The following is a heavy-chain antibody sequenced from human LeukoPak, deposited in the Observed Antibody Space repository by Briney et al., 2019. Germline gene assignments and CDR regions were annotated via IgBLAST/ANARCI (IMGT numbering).Heavy chain of an antibody. D-gene: IGHD3-10*01. CDR3: AKDPLRISRSSLSSYNWFDP. Sequence: PGGSLRLSCAASGFTFSSYAMHWVRQAPGKGLEWVAVISYDGSNKYYADSVKGRFTISRDNSKNTLYLQMNRLRAEDTAVYYCAKDPLRISRSSLSSYNWFDPWGQGTPVTVSS. CDR1: GFTFSSYA. J-gene: IGHJ5*02. CDR2: ISYDGSNK. V-gene: IGHV3-30*04.